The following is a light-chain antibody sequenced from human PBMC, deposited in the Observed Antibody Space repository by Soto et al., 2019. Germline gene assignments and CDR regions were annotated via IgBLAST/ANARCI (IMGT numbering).Light chain of an antibody. CDR1: SSDVGGYDY. CDR3: LSYACSRV. V-gene: IGLV2-11*01. Sequence: QSALTQPRSVSGSPGQSVTISCTGTSSDVGGYDYVSWYQQHPGKAPKLIIFDVNKRPSGVPDRFSGSKSGNTAFLTISGLQAEDEAGYSCLSYACSRVFGGGTKVTVL. J-gene: IGLJ3*02. CDR2: DVN.